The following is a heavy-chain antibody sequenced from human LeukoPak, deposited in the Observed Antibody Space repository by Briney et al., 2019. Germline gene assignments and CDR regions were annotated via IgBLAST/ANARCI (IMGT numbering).Heavy chain of an antibody. CDR3: ARVISGAPWDSSGYVDY. V-gene: IGHV3-7*01. J-gene: IGHJ4*02. CDR1: GSTFSSYW. D-gene: IGHD3-22*01. CDR2: IKQDGSEK. Sequence: GGSLRLSCAASGSTFSSYWMSWVRQAPGKGLEWVANIKQDGSEKYYVDSVKGRFTISRDNAKNSLYLQMNSLRAEDTAVYYCARVISGAPWDSSGYVDYWGQGTLVTVSS.